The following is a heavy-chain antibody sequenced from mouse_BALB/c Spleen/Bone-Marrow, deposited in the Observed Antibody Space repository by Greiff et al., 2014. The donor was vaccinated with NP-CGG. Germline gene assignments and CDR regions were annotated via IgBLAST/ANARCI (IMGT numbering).Heavy chain of an antibody. CDR1: GYTFTEYT. CDR2: INPNNGGT. Sequence: EVQLQQSGPELVKPGTSVKISCKTLGYTFTEYTMHWVKQSHGKSLEWIGGINPNNGGTSYNQKFKGKATLTVDKSSSTAYMELRSLTSEDSAVYYCARSEDRYYFAMNYWGQGTSVTVSS. V-gene: IGHV1-18*01. CDR3: ARSEDRYYFAMNY. J-gene: IGHJ4*01.